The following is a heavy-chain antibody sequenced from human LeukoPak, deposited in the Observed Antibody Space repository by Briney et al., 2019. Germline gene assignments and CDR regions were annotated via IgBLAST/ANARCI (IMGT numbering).Heavy chain of an antibody. CDR2: ISSSSTI. Sequence: GGSLRLSCAASGFTFSSYSMNWVRQAPGKGLEWVSYISSSSTIYYADSVKGRFTISRDNAKNSLYLQMNSLRAEDTAVYYCARYYDFWSGLYMDVWGKGTTVAVSS. J-gene: IGHJ6*03. CDR3: ARYYDFWSGLYMDV. CDR1: GFTFSSYS. D-gene: IGHD3-3*01. V-gene: IGHV3-48*04.